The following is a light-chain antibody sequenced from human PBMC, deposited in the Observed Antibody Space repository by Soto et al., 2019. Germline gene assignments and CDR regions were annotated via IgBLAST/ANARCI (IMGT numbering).Light chain of an antibody. J-gene: IGKJ4*01. CDR2: IAS. CDR1: QGISNY. V-gene: IGKV1-9*01. Sequence: QLTQSPSSLSASVGDRVTITCRASQGISNYSAWYQQKPGKAPKLLIYIASTLQGGVPSRFSGSGSGTDFSLTISSLQPEDGATYYCQYLNSFPLTFGGGTKVEIK. CDR3: QYLNSFPLT.